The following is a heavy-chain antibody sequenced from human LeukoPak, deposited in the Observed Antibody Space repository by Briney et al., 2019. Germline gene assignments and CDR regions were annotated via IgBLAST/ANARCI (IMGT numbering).Heavy chain of an antibody. Sequence: GGSLRLSCAASGFTFSDHYMDWVRQAPGKGLEWVGRTRNKANSYTTEYAASVKGRFTISRDDSKNSLYLQMNSLKTEDTAVYYCAREKVGARWFDPWGQETLVTVS. J-gene: IGHJ5*02. D-gene: IGHD1-26*01. CDR3: AREKVGARWFDP. CDR2: TRNKANSYTT. CDR1: GFTFSDHY. V-gene: IGHV3-72*01.